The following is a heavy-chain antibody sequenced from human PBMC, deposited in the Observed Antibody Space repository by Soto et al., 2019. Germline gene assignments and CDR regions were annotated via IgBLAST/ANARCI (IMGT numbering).Heavy chain of an antibody. V-gene: IGHV4-4*02. CDR3: ARDDTLGLGYGMDV. D-gene: IGHD3-16*01. J-gene: IGHJ6*02. CDR2: IYHSGST. Sequence: SETLSLTYAGSGGSISCRNWWSWVRQPPGKGLEWIGEIYHSGSTNYNPSLKSRVTISVDKSKNQFSLKLSSVTAADTAVYYCARDDTLGLGYGMDVWGQGTTVTVSS. CDR1: GGSISCRNW.